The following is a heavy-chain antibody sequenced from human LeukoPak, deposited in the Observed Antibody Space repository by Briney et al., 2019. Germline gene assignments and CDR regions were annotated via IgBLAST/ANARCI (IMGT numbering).Heavy chain of an antibody. Sequence: ASVKVSCTASGYTCSTCDINWLRQATRQPLGWMGCMNTNSGNTGYGQSFQGRITMTRDLSIGTVYMELSNVTAEDTAIYYCTRGSSGRRDNWGQGTLVTVSA. CDR1: GYTCSTCD. CDR3: TRGSSGRRDN. J-gene: IGHJ4*02. V-gene: IGHV1-8*01. CDR2: MNTNSGNT. D-gene: IGHD6-19*01.